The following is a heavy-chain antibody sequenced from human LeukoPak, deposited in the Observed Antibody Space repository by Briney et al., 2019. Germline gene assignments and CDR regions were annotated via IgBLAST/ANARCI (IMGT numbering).Heavy chain of an antibody. CDR3: AKNAYSSSWIGRFDP. Sequence: GESLKISCKGSGYSFTSYWIGWVRQLPGKGLEWMGIIYPGDSDTRYSPSFQGQVTISADKSISTAYLQWSSLKASDTAMYYCAKNAYSSSWIGRFDPWGQGTLVTVSS. CDR1: GYSFTSYW. D-gene: IGHD6-13*01. J-gene: IGHJ5*02. V-gene: IGHV5-51*01. CDR2: IYPGDSDT.